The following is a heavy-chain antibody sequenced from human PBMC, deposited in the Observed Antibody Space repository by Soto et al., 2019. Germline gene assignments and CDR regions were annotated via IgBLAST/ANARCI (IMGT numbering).Heavy chain of an antibody. CDR1: GYTFTSYA. V-gene: IGHV1-3*01. J-gene: IGHJ4*02. CDR2: INAGNGNR. CDR3: ARDFNWASDY. D-gene: IGHD1-1*01. Sequence: ASVKVSCKASGYTFTSYAMHWVRQAPGQRLEWMGWINAGNGNRKYSQRFQGRATIASDTSASTGYMELSSLRSEDTAVYYCARDFNWASDYWGQGTLVTVSS.